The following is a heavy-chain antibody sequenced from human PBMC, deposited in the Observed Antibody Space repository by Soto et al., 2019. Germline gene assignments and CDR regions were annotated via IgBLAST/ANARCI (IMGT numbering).Heavy chain of an antibody. CDR2: IVVGSGNT. CDR1: VFTFTSSA. J-gene: IGHJ6*02. D-gene: IGHD6-13*01. CDR3: AADGSSSWYYYYYGMDV. Sequence: GXSVKVSCKASVFTFTSSAVQWVRQARGQRLAWIGWIVVGSGNTNYAQKFQERVTITKDMSTSTGYMKMSSLGSEDTAEYYCAADGSSSWYYYYYGMDVWGQGTTVTVSS. V-gene: IGHV1-58*01.